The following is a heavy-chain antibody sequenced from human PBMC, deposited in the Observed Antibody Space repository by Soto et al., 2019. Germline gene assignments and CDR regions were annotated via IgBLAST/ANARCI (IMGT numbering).Heavy chain of an antibody. CDR2: IIPIFGTA. D-gene: IGHD2-8*01. CDR3: ASRLKVYAKERDGMDV. V-gene: IGHV1-69*13. CDR1: GGTFSSYA. Sequence: SVKVSCKASGGTFSSYAISWVRQAPGQGLEWMGGIIPIFGTANYAQKFQGRVTITADESTSTAYMELSSLRSEDTAVYYCASRLKVYAKERDGMDVWSQGTTVTVSS. J-gene: IGHJ6*02.